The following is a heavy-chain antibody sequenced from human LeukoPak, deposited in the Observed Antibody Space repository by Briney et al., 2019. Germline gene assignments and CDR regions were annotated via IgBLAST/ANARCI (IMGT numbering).Heavy chain of an antibody. D-gene: IGHD6-19*01. V-gene: IGHV1-8*01. CDR1: GYTFTSYD. CDR3: ARAGYRSCWSYYYYYGRDV. Sequence: ASVKVSCKASGYTFTSYDFHWVRQATAQGLEWMGWMNTNSGNTGYAQKFQDRVTKTRNTAISTAYLELSSLRSEDTAVYYCARAGYRSCWSYYYYYGRDVWGQGTTVTVSS. CDR2: MNTNSGNT. J-gene: IGHJ6*02.